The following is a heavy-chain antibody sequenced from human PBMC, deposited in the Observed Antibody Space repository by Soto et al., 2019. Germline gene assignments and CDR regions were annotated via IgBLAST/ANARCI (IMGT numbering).Heavy chain of an antibody. CDR1: GDSICSGTYY. Sequence: PAATLSVTCTVSGDSICSGTYYRSWIWQPPGKGLEWIGYIYYSGSTNYNPALKSRVTISVDTSKNQFSLKLSSVTAADTAVYYCARDELVRGYYYYYGMDFWGQRTTVTVSS. CDR2: IYYSGST. V-gene: IGHV4-61*01. CDR3: ARDELVRGYYYYYGMDF. D-gene: IGHD6-6*01. J-gene: IGHJ6*02.